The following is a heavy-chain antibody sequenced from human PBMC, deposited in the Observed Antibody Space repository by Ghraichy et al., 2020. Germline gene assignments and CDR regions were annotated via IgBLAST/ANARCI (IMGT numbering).Heavy chain of an antibody. D-gene: IGHD6-6*01. J-gene: IGHJ4*02. V-gene: IGHV4-61*01. CDR1: GASVSSGSYS. Sequence: SETLSLTCTVSGASVSSGSYSWSWLRQSPGRGLEWIAYLYDSGPANYSPSLKSRVSVSIDTTKNQVSLTVTSVTAADAAVYYCASGLWSLLTSRPFDFWGQGARVTVP. CDR2: LYDSGPA. CDR3: ASGLWSLLTSRPFDF.